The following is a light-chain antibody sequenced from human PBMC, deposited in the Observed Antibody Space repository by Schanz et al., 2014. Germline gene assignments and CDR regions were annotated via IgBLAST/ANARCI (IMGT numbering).Light chain of an antibody. V-gene: IGLV2-14*01. J-gene: IGLJ2*01. CDR1: SSDVGGYNY. CDR3: SSYTLSSTVI. CDR2: EVS. Sequence: QSALTQPPSASGSPGQSVTISCTGTSSDVGGYNYVSWYQQHPGKAPKLMIYEVSNRPSGVSNRFSGSKSGNAASLTISGLQAEDEADYYCSSYTLSSTVIFGGGTKLTVL.